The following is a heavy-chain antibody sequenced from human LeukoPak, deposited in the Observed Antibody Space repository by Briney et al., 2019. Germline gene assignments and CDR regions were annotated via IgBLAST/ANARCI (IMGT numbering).Heavy chain of an antibody. Sequence: ASVKVSCKVSGYTLTELSMHWVRQAPGKGLEWMGGFDPEDGETIYAQKFQGRVTMTEDTSTDTAYMELSSLRSEDTAVYYCATPYCTNGVCSWDTNGMDVWGQGTTVTVSS. CDR2: FDPEDGET. D-gene: IGHD2-8*01. V-gene: IGHV1-24*01. CDR1: GYTLTELS. J-gene: IGHJ6*02. CDR3: ATPYCTNGVCSWDTNGMDV.